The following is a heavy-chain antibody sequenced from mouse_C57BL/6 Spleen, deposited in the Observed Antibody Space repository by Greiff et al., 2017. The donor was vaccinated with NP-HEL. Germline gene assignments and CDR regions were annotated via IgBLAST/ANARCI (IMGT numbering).Heavy chain of an antibody. D-gene: IGHD4-1*01. CDR1: GYTFTSYW. CDR2: IYPSDSET. Sequence: QVQLQQPGAELVRPGSSVKLSCKASGYTFTSYWMDWVKQRPGQGLEWIGNIYPSDSETHYNQQFKDKATLTVDKSSSTAYMQLSSLTSEDSAVYYCGLGRNYFDYWGQGTTLTVSS. CDR3: GLGRNYFDY. J-gene: IGHJ2*01. V-gene: IGHV1-61*01.